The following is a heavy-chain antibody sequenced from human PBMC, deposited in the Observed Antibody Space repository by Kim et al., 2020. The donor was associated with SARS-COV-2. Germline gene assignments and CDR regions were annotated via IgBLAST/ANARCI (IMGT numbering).Heavy chain of an antibody. CDR2: INHSGST. Sequence: SETLSLTCAVYGGSFSGYYWSWIRQPPGKGLEWIGEINHSGSTNYNPSLKSRVTISVDTSKNQFSLKLSSVTAADTAVYYCARRSYDFWSGYLWTFDYWG. D-gene: IGHD3-3*01. J-gene: IGHJ4*01. CDR1: GGSFSGYY. CDR3: ARRSYDFWSGYLWTFDY. V-gene: IGHV4-34*01.